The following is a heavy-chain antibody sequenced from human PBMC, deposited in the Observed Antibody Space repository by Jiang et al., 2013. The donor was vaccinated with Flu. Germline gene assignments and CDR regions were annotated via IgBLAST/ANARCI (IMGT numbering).Heavy chain of an antibody. V-gene: IGHV1-69*06. CDR3: ASGNGQGTGTTKTANFDY. J-gene: IGHJ4*02. Sequence: SGAEVKKPGSSVKVSCKASGGTFSSYAISWVRQAPGQGLEWMGGIIPIFGTANYAQKFQGRVTITADKSTSTAYMELSSLRSEDTAVYYCASGNGQGTGTTKTANFDYWGQGTLVTVSS. CDR1: GGTFSSYA. CDR2: IIPIFGTA. D-gene: IGHD1-7*01.